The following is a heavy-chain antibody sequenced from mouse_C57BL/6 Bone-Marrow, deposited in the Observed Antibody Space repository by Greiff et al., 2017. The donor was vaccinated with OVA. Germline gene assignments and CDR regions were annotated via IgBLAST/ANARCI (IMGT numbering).Heavy chain of an antibody. CDR3: ASYSWYAMDY. V-gene: IGHV2-9-1*01. CDR2: IWTGGGT. CDR1: GFSLNSYA. Sequence: VKLMESGPGLVAPSQSLSITCTVSGFSLNSYAISWVRQPPGKGLEWLGVIWTGGGTNYNSAPKSRLSISKDNSKRQVFLKMNSLQTEDTARYYCASYSWYAMDYWGQGTSVTVSS. J-gene: IGHJ4*01. D-gene: IGHD2-1*01.